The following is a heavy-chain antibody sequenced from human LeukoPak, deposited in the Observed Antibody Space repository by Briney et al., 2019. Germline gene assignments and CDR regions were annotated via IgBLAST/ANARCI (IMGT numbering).Heavy chain of an antibody. D-gene: IGHD4-11*01. V-gene: IGHV4-34*01. Sequence: SETLSLTCAVYGGSFSGYYWSWIRQPPGKGLEWIGEINHSGSTNYNPSLKSRVTISVDTSKNQFSLKLSSVTAADTAVYYCACRVTNDGYYFDYWGQGTLVTVSS. J-gene: IGHJ4*02. CDR3: ACRVTNDGYYFDY. CDR2: INHSGST. CDR1: GGSFSGYY.